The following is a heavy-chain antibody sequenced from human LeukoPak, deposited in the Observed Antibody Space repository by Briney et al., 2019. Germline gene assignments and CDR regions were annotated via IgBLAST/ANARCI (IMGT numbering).Heavy chain of an antibody. D-gene: IGHD6-13*01. Sequence: ASVKVSCKASGYTFTGYYMHWVRQAPGQGLEWMGWISAYNGNTNYAQKLQGRVTMTTDTSTSTAYMELRSLRSDDTAVYYCARFFEGSSWYYSRRFRNNLDYWGQGTLVTVSS. V-gene: IGHV1-18*04. CDR1: GYTFTGYY. J-gene: IGHJ4*02. CDR3: ARFFEGSSWYYSRRFRNNLDY. CDR2: ISAYNGNT.